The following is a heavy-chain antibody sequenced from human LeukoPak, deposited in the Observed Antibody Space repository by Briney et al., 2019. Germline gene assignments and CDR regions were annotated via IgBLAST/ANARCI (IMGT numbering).Heavy chain of an antibody. J-gene: IGHJ4*02. CDR1: GGTFSSYA. CDR3: ARGGKMGHSGSGSYSPLHY. Sequence: ASVKVSCKASGGTFSSYAISWVRQAPGQGLEWMGGIIPIFGTANYAQKFQGRVTITADESTSTAYMELSSLRSEDTAVYYCARGGKMGHSGSGSYSPLHYWGQGTLVTVSS. V-gene: IGHV1-69*13. D-gene: IGHD3-10*01. CDR2: IIPIFGTA.